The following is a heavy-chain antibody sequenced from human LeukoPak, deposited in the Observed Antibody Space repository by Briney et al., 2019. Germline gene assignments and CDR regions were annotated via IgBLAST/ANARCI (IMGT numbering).Heavy chain of an antibody. J-gene: IGHJ4*02. CDR2: ISGSGGDT. V-gene: IGHV3-23*01. Sequence: GGSLRLSCAASGFTFSTYPMSWVRQAPGKGLEWVSAISGSGGDTYYADSVKGRFTISRDNSKNTLYLQMNSLRAEDAAIYYCAKDRPNYFGTNGHYYRRDGDFWGQGTLVTVSS. CDR3: AKDRPNYFGTNGHYYRRDGDF. D-gene: IGHD3-22*01. CDR1: GFTFSTYP.